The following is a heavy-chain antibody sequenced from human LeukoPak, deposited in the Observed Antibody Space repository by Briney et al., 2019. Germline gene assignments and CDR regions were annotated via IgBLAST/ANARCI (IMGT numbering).Heavy chain of an antibody. D-gene: IGHD1-14*01. V-gene: IGHV4-34*01. CDR1: GGSFSGYY. J-gene: IGHJ4*02. CDR2: INHSGST. Sequence: SETLSLTCAVYGGSFSGYYWSWIRQPPGKGLEWIGEINHSGSTNYNPSLKSRVTISADKSKNQLSLKLSSVTAADTAVYYCARDPGAGIETLDYWGQGTLVTVSS. CDR3: ARDPGAGIETLDY.